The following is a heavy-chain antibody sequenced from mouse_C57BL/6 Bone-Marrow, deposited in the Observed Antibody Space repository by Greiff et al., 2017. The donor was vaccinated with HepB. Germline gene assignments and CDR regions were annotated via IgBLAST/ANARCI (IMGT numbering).Heavy chain of an antibody. CDR3: TTSDYAHPPYAMDY. J-gene: IGHJ4*01. D-gene: IGHD2-4*01. Sequence: VQLQQSGAELVRPGASVKLSCTASGFNIKDDYMHWVKQRPEQGLEWIGWIDPENGDTEYASKFQGKATITADTSSNTAYLQLSSLTSEDTAVDYCTTSDYAHPPYAMDYWGQGTSVTVSS. CDR2: IDPENGDT. V-gene: IGHV14-4*01. CDR1: GFNIKDDY.